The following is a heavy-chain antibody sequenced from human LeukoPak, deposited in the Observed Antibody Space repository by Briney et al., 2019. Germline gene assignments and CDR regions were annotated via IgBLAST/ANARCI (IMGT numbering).Heavy chain of an antibody. CDR3: AKRGVVIRVILVGFHKEAYYFDS. CDR2: ISGSGGGT. V-gene: IGHV3-23*01. Sequence: GGSLRLSCAVSGITLSNYGMSWVRQAPGKGLEWVAGISGSGGGTNYADSVKGRFTISRDNPKNTLLLQMNSLRAEDTAVYFCAKRGVVIRVILVGFHKEAYYFDSWGQGALVTVSS. J-gene: IGHJ4*02. CDR1: GITLSNYG. D-gene: IGHD3-22*01.